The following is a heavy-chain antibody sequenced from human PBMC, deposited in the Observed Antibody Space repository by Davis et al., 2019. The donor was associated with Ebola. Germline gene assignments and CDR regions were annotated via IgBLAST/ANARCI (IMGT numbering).Heavy chain of an antibody. V-gene: IGHV1-69*04. J-gene: IGHJ4*02. CDR1: GGTFSSYA. CDR3: ARDMEEMATIKGFNY. Sequence: SVKVSCKASGGTFSSYAISWVRQAPGQGLEWMGRIIPILGIANYAQKFQGRVTMTTDTSTSTAYMELRSLRSDDTAVYYCARDMEEMATIKGFNYWGQGTLVTVSS. D-gene: IGHD5-24*01. CDR2: IIPILGIA.